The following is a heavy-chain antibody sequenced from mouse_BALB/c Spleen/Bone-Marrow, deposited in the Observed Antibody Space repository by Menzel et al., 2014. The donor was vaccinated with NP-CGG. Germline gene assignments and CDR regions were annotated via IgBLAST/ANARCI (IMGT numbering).Heavy chain of an antibody. CDR2: ISNLAYGI. D-gene: IGHD1-1*01. V-gene: IGHV5-15*02. CDR1: GFTFSDYG. CDR3: ARALAYGSSFDY. Sequence: EVHLVESGGGLVQPGGSRKLSCAASGFTFSDYGMAWVRQAPGKGPEWVASISNLAYGIYYTDTVTGRFTISRENAKNTLYLEMSSLRPEDTAMYYCARALAYGSSFDYWGQGTTLTVSS. J-gene: IGHJ2*01.